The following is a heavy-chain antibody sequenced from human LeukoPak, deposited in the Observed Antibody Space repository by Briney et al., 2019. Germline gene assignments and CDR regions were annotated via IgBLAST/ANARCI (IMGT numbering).Heavy chain of an antibody. D-gene: IGHD2-2*01. V-gene: IGHV3-53*01. CDR2: IYSGGGT. J-gene: IGHJ4*02. CDR1: GFTVSNNY. Sequence: GGSLRLSCAASGFTVSNNYMSWVRQAPGKGLEWVSVIYSGGGTNYADSVKGRFTISRDNAKNSLYLQMNSLRAEDTAVYYCARVFCSSTSCYGGKYYFDYWGQGTLVTVSS. CDR3: ARVFCSSTSCYGGKYYFDY.